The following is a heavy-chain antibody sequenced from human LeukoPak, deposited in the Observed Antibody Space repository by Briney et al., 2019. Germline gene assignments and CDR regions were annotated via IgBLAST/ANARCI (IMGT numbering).Heavy chain of an antibody. J-gene: IGHJ4*02. CDR2: IYYSGST. CDR1: GGSISSYY. V-gene: IGHV4-59*12. Sequence: SETLSLTCTVSGGSISSYYWSWIRQPPGKGLEWIGYIYYSGSTSYNPSLKSRVTISVDTSKNHFSLKLSSVTAADTAVYYCARETVAGKGSFDYWGQGTLVTVSS. CDR3: ARETVAGKGSFDY. D-gene: IGHD6-19*01.